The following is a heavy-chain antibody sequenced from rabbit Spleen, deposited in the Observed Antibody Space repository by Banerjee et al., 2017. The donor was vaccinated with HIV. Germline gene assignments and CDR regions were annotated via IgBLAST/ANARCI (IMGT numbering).Heavy chain of an antibody. V-gene: IGHV1S40*01. CDR3: ARDLTGVIGWNFGW. J-gene: IGHJ4*01. Sequence: QSLEESGGGLVKPGASLTLTCTASGFSFSSSYWICWGRQAPGKGLEWIACIGGGSSGNTYYASWAKGRFTFSKTSSTTVTLQVTSLTAADTATYFCARDLTGVIGWNFGWWGQGTLVTVS. CDR1: GFSFSSSYW. D-gene: IGHD1-1*01. CDR2: IGGGSSGNT.